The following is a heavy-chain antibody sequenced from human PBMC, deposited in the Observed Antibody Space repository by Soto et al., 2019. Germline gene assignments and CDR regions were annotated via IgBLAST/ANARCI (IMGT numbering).Heavy chain of an antibody. CDR3: ATYYDFWSGYRIDFDY. CDR2: ISYDGSNK. V-gene: IGHV3-30*03. CDR1: GFTFSSYG. Sequence: GGSLRLSCAASGFTFSSYGMHWVRQAPGKGLEWVAVISYDGSNKYYADSVKGRFTISRDNSKNTLYLQMNSLRAEDTAVYYCATYYDFWSGYRIDFDYWGQGTLVTVS. J-gene: IGHJ4*02. D-gene: IGHD3-3*01.